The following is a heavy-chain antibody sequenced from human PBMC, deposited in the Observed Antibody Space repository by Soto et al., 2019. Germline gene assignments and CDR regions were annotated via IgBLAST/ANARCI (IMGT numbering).Heavy chain of an antibody. CDR3: VRDSGAKLSSS. J-gene: IGHJ4*02. V-gene: IGHV1-69*13. Sequence: GASVKVSWKASGGTFSSCRIKWVRQALGKGLEWVGGTVPIYRTADYAQKFQGRVTITADEPARTAYMELRSMKSQDSAVYYCVRDSGAKLSSSWGQGTLVTVSS. CDR2: TVPIYRTA. D-gene: IGHD6-13*01. CDR1: GGTFSSCR.